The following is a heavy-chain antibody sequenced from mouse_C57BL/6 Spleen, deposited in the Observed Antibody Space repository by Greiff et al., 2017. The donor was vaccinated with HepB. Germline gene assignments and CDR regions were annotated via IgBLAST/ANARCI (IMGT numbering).Heavy chain of an antibody. CDR1: GYTFTSYG. Sequence: QVQLKESGAELARPGASVKLSCKASGYTFTSYGISWVKQRTGQGLEWIGEIYPRSGNTYSNEKFKGKATLTADKSSSTAYMELRSLTSRDSAVYFCEKINYGYDEGFAYWGQGTLVTVSA. CDR3: EKINYGYDEGFAY. V-gene: IGHV1-81*01. J-gene: IGHJ3*01. CDR2: IYPRSGNT. D-gene: IGHD2-2*01.